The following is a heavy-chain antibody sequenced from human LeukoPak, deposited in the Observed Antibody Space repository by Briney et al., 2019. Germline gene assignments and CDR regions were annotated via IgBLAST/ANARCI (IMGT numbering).Heavy chain of an antibody. Sequence: SQTLSLTCVISGDGVSTNNAAAWNWFRQSPSRGLEWLGRTYYRSKWFNEYAISVKSRMLINADTSRNQFSLQLNSVTPEDTAMYYCARGIRNAFDSWGQGTLVTVSS. CDR3: ARGIRNAFDS. J-gene: IGHJ4*02. V-gene: IGHV6-1*01. CDR1: GDGVSTNNAAA. CDR2: TYYRSKWFN.